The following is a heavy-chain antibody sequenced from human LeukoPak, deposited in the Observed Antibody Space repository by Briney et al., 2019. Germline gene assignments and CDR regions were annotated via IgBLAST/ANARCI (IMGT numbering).Heavy chain of an antibody. CDR1: GGSISSYY. V-gene: IGHV4-59*12. Sequence: SETLSLTCTVSGGSISSYYWSWIRQPPGKGLEWIGYIYYSGYTNYNPSLKSRVTISVDTSKTPFSLKLSSVTAADTAVYYCARTTMVRGTYYMDVWGKGTTVTISS. D-gene: IGHD3-10*01. CDR3: ARTTMVRGTYYMDV. J-gene: IGHJ6*03. CDR2: IYYSGYT.